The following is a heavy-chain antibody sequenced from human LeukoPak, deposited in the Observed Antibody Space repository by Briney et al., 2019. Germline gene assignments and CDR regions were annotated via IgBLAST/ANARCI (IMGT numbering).Heavy chain of an antibody. CDR1: GFTFSSYW. Sequence: GGSLRLSCAASGFTFSSYWMHWVRQAPGKGLVWVSRINSDGSSTSYADSVKGRFTISRDNAKNTLYLQMNSLRAEDTAVYYCARYPISWSTMVRGGAAAGDRTQKQTDYDYVTPDAFDIWGQGTMVTVSS. D-gene: IGHD3-10*01. V-gene: IGHV3-74*01. CDR3: ARYPISWSTMVRGGAAAGDRTQKQTDYDYVTPDAFDI. J-gene: IGHJ3*02. CDR2: INSDGSST.